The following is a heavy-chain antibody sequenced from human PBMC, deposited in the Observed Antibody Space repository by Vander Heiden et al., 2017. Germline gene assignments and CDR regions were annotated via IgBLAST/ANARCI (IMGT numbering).Heavy chain of an antibody. CDR2: INSDGSST. D-gene: IGHD2-2*01. V-gene: IGHV3-74*01. CDR3: ARERYCSSTSCYLFDY. Sequence: EVQLVESGGGLVQPGGSRRLSCAASGFTFSSYWMHWVRQAPGKGLVWVSRINSDGSSTSYADSVKGRFTISRDNAKNTLYLQMNSLRAEDTAVYYCARERYCSSTSCYLFDYWGQGTLVTVSS. CDR1: GFTFSSYW. J-gene: IGHJ4*02.